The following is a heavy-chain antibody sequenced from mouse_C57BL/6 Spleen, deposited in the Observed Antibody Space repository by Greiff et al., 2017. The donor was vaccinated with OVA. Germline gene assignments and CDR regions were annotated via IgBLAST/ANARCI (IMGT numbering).Heavy chain of an antibody. Sequence: VQLQESGAELVKPGASVKLSCKASGYTFTEYTIHWVKQRSGQGLEWIGRFYPGSGSIKYNEKFKDKATLTADKSSSTVYMELSRLTSEDSAVYFCARHEGSHYYGSSYPFAYWGQGTLVTVSA. CDR1: GYTFTEYT. J-gene: IGHJ3*01. D-gene: IGHD1-1*01. CDR2: FYPGSGSI. V-gene: IGHV1-62-2*01. CDR3: ARHEGSHYYGSSYPFAY.